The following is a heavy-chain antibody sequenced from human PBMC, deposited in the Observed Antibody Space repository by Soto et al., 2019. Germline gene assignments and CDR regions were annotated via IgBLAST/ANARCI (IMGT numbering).Heavy chain of an antibody. CDR1: GYSFTSYW. CDR2: IDPSDSYT. J-gene: IGHJ6*02. Sequence: PGESLKICCKGSGYSFTSYWISWVRQMPGKGLEWMGRIDPSDSYTNYSPSFQGHVTISADKSISTAYLQWSSLKASDTAMYYCARAVVAGTPDYYYGMDVWGQGTTVTVSS. CDR3: ARAVVAGTPDYYYGMDV. V-gene: IGHV5-10-1*01. D-gene: IGHD2-15*01.